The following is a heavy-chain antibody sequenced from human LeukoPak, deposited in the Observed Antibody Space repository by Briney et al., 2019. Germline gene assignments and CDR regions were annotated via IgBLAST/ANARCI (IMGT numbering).Heavy chain of an antibody. J-gene: IGHJ4*02. CDR1: GFTFSSYS. D-gene: IGHD6-13*01. CDR3: ARVGPIAAAGHY. V-gene: IGHV3-21*01. CDR2: ISSSSSYI. Sequence: PGGSLRLSCAASGFTFSSYSMNWVRQAPGKGLEWVSSISSSSSYIYYADSVKGRFTISRDNAENSLYLQMNSLRAEDTAVYYCARVGPIAAAGHYWGQGTLVTVSS.